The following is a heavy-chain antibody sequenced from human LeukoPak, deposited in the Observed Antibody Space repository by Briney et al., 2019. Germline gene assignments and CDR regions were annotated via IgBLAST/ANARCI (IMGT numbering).Heavy chain of an antibody. CDR2: ISYDGSNK. Sequence: GGSLRLSCAASGFTFSSYAMHWVRQAPGKGLEWVAVISYDGSNKYYADSVKGRFTISRDNSKNTLYLQMNSLRAEDTAVYYCARERSDQYYYYYGMDVWGQGTTVTVSS. CDR3: ARERSDQYYYYYGMDV. CDR1: GFTFSSYA. V-gene: IGHV3-30*04. J-gene: IGHJ6*02.